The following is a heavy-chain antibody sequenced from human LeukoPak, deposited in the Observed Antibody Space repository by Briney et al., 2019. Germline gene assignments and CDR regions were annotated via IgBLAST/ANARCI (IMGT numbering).Heavy chain of an antibody. Sequence: GESLKISCKGSGYIFTNYWIGWVRQMPGKGLEWMGIIYPGDSDTRYSPSFQGQFIISADKSISTAYLQWSSLKASDTAMYYCASAPNDYGDYGVEGDWYFDLWGRGTLVTVSS. D-gene: IGHD4-17*01. CDR2: IYPGDSDT. J-gene: IGHJ2*01. V-gene: IGHV5-51*01. CDR3: ASAPNDYGDYGVEGDWYFDL. CDR1: GYIFTNYW.